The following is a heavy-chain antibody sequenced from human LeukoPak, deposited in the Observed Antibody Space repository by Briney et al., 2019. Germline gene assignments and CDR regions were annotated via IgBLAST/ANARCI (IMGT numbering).Heavy chain of an antibody. V-gene: IGHV4-38-2*02. CDR2: IYHSGIT. CDR3: AVGGIAKNVDY. D-gene: IGHD6-13*01. Sequence: SETLSLTCTVSGYSISSGYYWGWVRQPPGKGLEWIGSIYHSGITFYNPSLKSRVTISVDTSKNQFSLKLSSVTAADTAVYYCAVGGIAKNVDYWGQGTLVTVSS. CDR1: GYSISSGYY. J-gene: IGHJ4*02.